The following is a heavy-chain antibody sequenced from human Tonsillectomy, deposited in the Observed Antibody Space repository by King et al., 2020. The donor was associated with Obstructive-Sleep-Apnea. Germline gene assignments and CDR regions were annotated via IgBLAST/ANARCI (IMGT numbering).Heavy chain of an antibody. CDR2: INHSGST. CDR1: GGSFSVYY. CDR3: ARILPEGYSSGPGVYCSGGSC. V-gene: IGHV4-34*01. Sequence: VQLQQWGAGLLKPSETLSLTCAVYGGSFSVYYWSWIRQPPGKGLEWIGEINHSGSTNYNPSLKRRVTISVDTSKNQFSLKLSSVTAADTPGYYCARILPEGYSSGPGVYCSGGSCWGQGTLVTVSS. D-gene: IGHD2-15*01. J-gene: IGHJ4*02.